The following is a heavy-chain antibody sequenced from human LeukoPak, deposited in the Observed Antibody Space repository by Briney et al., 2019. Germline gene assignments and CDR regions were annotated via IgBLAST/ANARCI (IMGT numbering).Heavy chain of an antibody. J-gene: IGHJ4*02. CDR2: VRYDGTNK. V-gene: IGHV3-30*02. CDR3: AKGGEPLLLWFGESPSPDY. Sequence: PGGSLRLSCAASGFAASGFTFSTFGMHWVRQAPGEGLEWVAFVRYDGTNKYYADSVKGRFTISRDDSKNTLYLQMNSLRAEDTAVYYCAKGGEPLLLWFGESPSPDYWGQGTLVTVSS. CDR1: GFTFSTFG. D-gene: IGHD3-10*01.